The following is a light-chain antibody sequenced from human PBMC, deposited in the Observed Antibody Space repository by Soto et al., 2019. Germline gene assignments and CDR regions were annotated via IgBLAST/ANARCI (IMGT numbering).Light chain of an antibody. J-gene: IGKJ2*01. CDR1: QNINSN. CDR3: QQYHNGPYT. Sequence: EIVLTQSPATLSVSPGEGATLSCRASQNINSNLAWYQQKPGQAPRLLIYRSSTRATDISARFSGSGSGTEFTLTVSSLQSEDFAVYYCQQYHNGPYTFAHATKEEI. CDR2: RSS. V-gene: IGKV3-15*01.